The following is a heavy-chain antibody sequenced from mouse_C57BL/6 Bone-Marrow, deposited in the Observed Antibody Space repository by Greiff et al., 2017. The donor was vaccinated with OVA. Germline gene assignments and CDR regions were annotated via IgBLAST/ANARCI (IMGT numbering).Heavy chain of an antibody. Sequence: QVQLQQPGAELVKPGASVKMSCKASGFTFPSYWITWVKQRPGPCLEWIGDIYPGSGSTNDNEKFNLNATLTVDTSSSTAYMQLSSLTSEDSAVYYCARQELRWCAYWGQGTLVTVSA. CDR2: IYPGSGST. V-gene: IGHV1-55*01. CDR3: ARQELRWCAY. J-gene: IGHJ3*01. D-gene: IGHD1-1*01. CDR1: GFTFPSYW.